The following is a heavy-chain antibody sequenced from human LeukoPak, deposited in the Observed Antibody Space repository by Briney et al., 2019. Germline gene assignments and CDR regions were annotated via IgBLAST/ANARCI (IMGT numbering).Heavy chain of an antibody. J-gene: IGHJ4*02. CDR3: ARKLKRIAAAGMVDY. CDR2: INPNSGGT. CDR1: GYTFTGYH. Sequence: ASVKVSCKASGYTFTGYHMHWVRQAPGQGLEWMGWINPNSGGTNYAQKFQGRVTMTRDTSISTAYMELSRLRSDDTAVYYCARKLKRIAAAGMVDYWGQGTLVTVSS. V-gene: IGHV1-2*02. D-gene: IGHD6-13*01.